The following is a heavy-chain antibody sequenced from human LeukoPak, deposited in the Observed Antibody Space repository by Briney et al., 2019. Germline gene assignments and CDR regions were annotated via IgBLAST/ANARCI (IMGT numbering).Heavy chain of an antibody. V-gene: IGHV5-51*01. D-gene: IGHD2-15*01. CDR1: GYSFSGDW. J-gene: IGHJ6*02. Sequence: GESLKISCKASGYSFSGDWIAWVRQMPGKGLEWVGIIFPIDSETTYSPSFQGQVTISADKSISTAYLQWSSLKASDTAMYYCTRGCSGGSCSRDAMDVWGQGTMVTVSS. CDR2: IFPIDSET. CDR3: TRGCSGGSCSRDAMDV.